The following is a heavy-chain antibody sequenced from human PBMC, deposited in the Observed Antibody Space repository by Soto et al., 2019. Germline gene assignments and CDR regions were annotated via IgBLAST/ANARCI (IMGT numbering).Heavy chain of an antibody. J-gene: IGHJ5*02. CDR2: IKQDGSEK. V-gene: IGHV3-7*04. CDR1: GFTFSSYW. CDR3: AKDLPYYYGSGGFWGWFDP. D-gene: IGHD3-10*01. Sequence: PGGSLRLSCAASGFTFSSYWMSWVRQAPGKGLEWVANIKQDGSEKYYVDSVKGRFTISRDNAKNSLYLQMNSLRAEDTAVYYCAKDLPYYYGSGGFWGWFDPWGQGTLVTVSS.